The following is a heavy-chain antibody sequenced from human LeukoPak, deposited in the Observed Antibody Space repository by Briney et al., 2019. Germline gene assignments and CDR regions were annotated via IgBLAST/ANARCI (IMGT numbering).Heavy chain of an antibody. CDR2: INPNSGGT. CDR1: GYTFTGYY. J-gene: IGHJ4*02. Sequence: GASVKVSCKASGYTFTGYYMHWVRQAPGQGLEWMGWINPNSGGTNYAQKFQGRVTMTRDTSISTAYMELSRLRSDDTAVYYCARDRGYSSSSFGYWGQGTLVTVSS. D-gene: IGHD6-6*01. V-gene: IGHV1-2*02. CDR3: ARDRGYSSSSFGY.